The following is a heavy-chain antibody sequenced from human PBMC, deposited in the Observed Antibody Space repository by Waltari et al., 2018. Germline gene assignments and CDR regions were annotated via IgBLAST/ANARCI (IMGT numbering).Heavy chain of an antibody. CDR3: AKDGVGGAAAGTAFSAY. J-gene: IGHJ4*02. CDR1: GFTFSSYA. CDR2: ISGSGGST. Sequence: EVQLLESGGGLVQPGGSLRLSCAASGFTFSSYALSWVRQAPGRGLEWVSAISGSGGSTYYADSVKGRFTISRDNSKNTLYLQMNSLRAEDTAVYYCAKDGVGGAAAGTAFSAYWGQGTLVTVSS. V-gene: IGHV3-23*01. D-gene: IGHD6-13*01.